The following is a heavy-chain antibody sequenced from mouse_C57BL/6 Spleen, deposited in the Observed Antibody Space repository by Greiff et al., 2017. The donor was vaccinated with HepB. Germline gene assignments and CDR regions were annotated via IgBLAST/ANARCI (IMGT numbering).Heavy chain of an antibody. CDR2: IYPGDGDT. Sequence: QVQLQQSRAELVKPGASVKISCKASGYAFSSYWMNWVKQRPGKGLEWIGQIYPGDGDTNYNGKFKGKATLTADKSSSTAYMQLSSLTSEDSAVYFCARSLGPYYAMDYWGQGTSVTVSS. V-gene: IGHV1-80*01. CDR1: GYAFSSYW. CDR3: ARSLGPYYAMDY. D-gene: IGHD4-1*01. J-gene: IGHJ4*01.